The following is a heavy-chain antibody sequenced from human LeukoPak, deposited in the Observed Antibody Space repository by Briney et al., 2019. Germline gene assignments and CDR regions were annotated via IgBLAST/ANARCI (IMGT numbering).Heavy chain of an antibody. V-gene: IGHV4-4*07. CDR2: IYTSGST. CDR3: ARGPARGYSYGFIDY. Sequence: SETLSLTCTVSGGFISSYYWSWLRQPAGKGLEWIGRIYTSGSTNYNPSLKSRVTMSVDTSKNQFSLKLSSVTAADTAVYYCARGPARGYSYGFIDYWGQGTLVTVSS. CDR1: GGFISSYY. D-gene: IGHD5-18*01. J-gene: IGHJ4*02.